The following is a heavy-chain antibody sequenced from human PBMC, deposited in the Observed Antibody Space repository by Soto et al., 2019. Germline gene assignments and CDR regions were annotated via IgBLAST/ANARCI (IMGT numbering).Heavy chain of an antibody. V-gene: IGHV4-30-4*01. CDR1: GGSISSGDYY. Sequence: QVQLQESGPGLVKPSQTLSLTCTVSGGSISSGDYYWSWIRQPPGKGLEWIGYIYYSGSTYYNPSLKSRVTISVDTSKNQFSLKLSSVTAADTAVYYCARDAPDILTGYPPSAAFDIWGQGTMVTVSS. CDR2: IYYSGST. J-gene: IGHJ3*02. CDR3: ARDAPDILTGYPPSAAFDI. D-gene: IGHD3-9*01.